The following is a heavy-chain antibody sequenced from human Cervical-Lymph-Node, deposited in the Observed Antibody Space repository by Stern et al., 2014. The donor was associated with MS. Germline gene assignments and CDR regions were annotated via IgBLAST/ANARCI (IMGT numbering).Heavy chain of an antibody. CDR1: GFSLSTSGLG. J-gene: IGHJ4*02. CDR3: AHRTAGPFDY. Sequence: ESGPALVKPTQTLTLTCTFSGFSLSTSGLGVGWIRQPPGEALEWLAYIYWDDQKRYGPSLTSRLSITKDTSKNQVVLTLTNVDPVDTATYYCAHRTAGPFDYWGQGTLVTVSS. CDR2: IYWDDQK. V-gene: IGHV2-5*05.